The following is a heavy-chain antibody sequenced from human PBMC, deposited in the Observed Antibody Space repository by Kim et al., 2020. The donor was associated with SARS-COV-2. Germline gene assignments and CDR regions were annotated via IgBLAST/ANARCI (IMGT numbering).Heavy chain of an antibody. V-gene: IGHV1-69*13. J-gene: IGHJ6*02. CDR3: ASAVTTGDYSDYYYGMDV. Sequence: SVKVSCKASGGTFSSYAISWVRQAPGQGLEWMGGIIPIFGTANYAQKFQGRVTITADESTSTAYMELSSLRSEDTAVYYCASAVTTGDYSDYYYGMDVWGQGTTVTVSS. CDR1: GGTFSSYA. CDR2: IIPIFGTA. D-gene: IGHD4-17*01.